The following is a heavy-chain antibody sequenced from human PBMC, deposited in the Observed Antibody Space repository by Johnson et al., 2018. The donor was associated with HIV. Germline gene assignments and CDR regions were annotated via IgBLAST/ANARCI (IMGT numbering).Heavy chain of an antibody. D-gene: IGHD6-13*01. CDR3: ARERLRAGAFDI. CDR2: ISYDGNNK. V-gene: IGHV3-30-3*01. J-gene: IGHJ3*02. CDR1: GFTFSSYA. Sequence: QVQLVESGGGVVQPGRSLRLSCASSGFTFSSYAMHWVRQAPGKGLKWVAVISYDGNNKYYADSVKGRFTISRDNSKNTLYLKMNSLRAEDTAVYYCARERLRAGAFDIWGQGTMVTVSS.